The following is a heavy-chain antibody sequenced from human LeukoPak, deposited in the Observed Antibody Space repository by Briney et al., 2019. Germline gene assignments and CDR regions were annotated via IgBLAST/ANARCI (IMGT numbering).Heavy chain of an antibody. D-gene: IGHD3-16*01. CDR3: ARWGYYYYMDV. Sequence: ASVKVSCKASGYTFIDYGFTWLRQAPGQRLEWMGRINTLDGNTDYAQKLQGRVTMTTDTSTSTAYMELRSLRSDDTAVYYCARWGYYYYMDVWGKGTTVTVSS. CDR2: INTLDGNT. J-gene: IGHJ6*03. V-gene: IGHV1-18*01. CDR1: GYTFIDYG.